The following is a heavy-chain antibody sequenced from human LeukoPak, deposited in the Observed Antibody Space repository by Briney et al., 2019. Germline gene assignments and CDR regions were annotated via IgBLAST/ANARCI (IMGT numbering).Heavy chain of an antibody. CDR2: IYYSGST. Sequence: ASETLSLTCTVSGGSISSYYWSWIRQPPGKGLEWIEYIYYSGSTNYNPSLKSRVTISVDTSKNQFSLKLSSVTAADTAVYYCARDRRYSYGYDYWGQGTLVTVSS. D-gene: IGHD5-18*01. J-gene: IGHJ4*02. V-gene: IGHV4-59*01. CDR3: ARDRRYSYGYDY. CDR1: GGSISSYY.